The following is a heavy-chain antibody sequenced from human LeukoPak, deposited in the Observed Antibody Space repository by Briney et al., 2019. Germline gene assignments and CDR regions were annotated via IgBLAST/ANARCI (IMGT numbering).Heavy chain of an antibody. CDR2: TYYRSKWYS. CDR3: ARTTGYFDL. Sequence: SLTLSLTCAISGDRVSSNSAAWNWIRQYPSRGLEWLGRTYYRSKWYSEYAVSVKSRMTINPDTSRNQFSLQLKSVTPEDTAIYYCARTTGYFDLWGRGTLVTVSS. J-gene: IGHJ2*01. D-gene: IGHD1-1*01. CDR1: GDRVSSNSAA. V-gene: IGHV6-1*01.